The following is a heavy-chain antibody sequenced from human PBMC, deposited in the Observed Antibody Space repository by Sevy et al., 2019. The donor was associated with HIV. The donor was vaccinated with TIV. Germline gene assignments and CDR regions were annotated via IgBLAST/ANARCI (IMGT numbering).Heavy chain of an antibody. V-gene: IGHV4-59*01. Sequence: SETLSLTCTVSGGSISSFYWYWIRQTPGKGLEWIGRINDSGNANYNPSLKSRVTISGDTSKNQCSLKLSSVTAADTGVYYCARALSVRSVFDYWGQGTLVTVSS. J-gene: IGHJ4*02. CDR3: ARALSVRSVFDY. CDR1: GGSISSFY. CDR2: INDSGNA. D-gene: IGHD3-10*01.